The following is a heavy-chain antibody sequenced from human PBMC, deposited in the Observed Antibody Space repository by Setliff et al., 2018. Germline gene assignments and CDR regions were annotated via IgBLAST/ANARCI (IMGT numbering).Heavy chain of an antibody. CDR1: GESFSNNY. Sequence: PSETLSLTCSVSGESFSNNYWSWIRQTPGKGLEWIGESNHSGGTSYNASLKSRLSMSVDTSRNQFSLKLTSVTAADTAVYYCARRWNFGPYGSGIHDGFDMWGEGTMVTVS. CDR2: SNHSGGT. D-gene: IGHD3-10*01. V-gene: IGHV4-34*01. CDR3: ARRWNFGPYGSGIHDGFDM. J-gene: IGHJ3*02.